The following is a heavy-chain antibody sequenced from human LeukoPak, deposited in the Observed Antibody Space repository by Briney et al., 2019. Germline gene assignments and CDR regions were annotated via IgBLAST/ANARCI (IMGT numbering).Heavy chain of an antibody. D-gene: IGHD4-17*01. CDR3: ANRYDYGDHDAFDI. V-gene: IGHV4-4*02. J-gene: IGHJ3*02. CDR2: IYHSGST. CDR1: GGSISSSNW. Sequence: SGTLSLTCAVSGGSISSSNWWSWVRQPPGKGLEWIGEIYHSGSTNYNPSLKSRVTISVDKSKNQFSLKLSSVTTADTAVYYCANRYDYGDHDAFDIWGQGTMVTVSS.